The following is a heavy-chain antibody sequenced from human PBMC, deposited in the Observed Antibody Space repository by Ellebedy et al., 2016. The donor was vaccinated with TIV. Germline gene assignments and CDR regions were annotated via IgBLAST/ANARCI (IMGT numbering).Heavy chain of an antibody. J-gene: IGHJ6*02. Sequence: PGGSLRLSCSVSGFTFSSYAMHWVRQAPGKGLEYVSAISTNGGITYYSDSVRGRFTISRDNSKNRLYLQMSSLRADDTAVYYCVKAQVGGGGYYYYYGMDVWGQGTTVTVSS. D-gene: IGHD3-16*01. CDR3: VKAQVGGGGYYYYYGMDV. V-gene: IGHV3-64D*06. CDR1: GFTFSSYA. CDR2: ISTNGGIT.